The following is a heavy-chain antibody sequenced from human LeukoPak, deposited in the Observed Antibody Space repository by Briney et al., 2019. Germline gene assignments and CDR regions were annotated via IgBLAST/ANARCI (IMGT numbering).Heavy chain of an antibody. D-gene: IGHD6-13*01. V-gene: IGHV1-69*05. Sequence: SVKVSCKASGGTFSSYAISWVRQAPGQGLEWMGGIIPIFGTANYAQKFQGRVTMTTDTSTSTAYMELRSLRSDDTAVYYCARFPGIAAAGTLDYWGQGTLVTVSS. CDR3: ARFPGIAAAGTLDY. CDR2: IIPIFGTA. J-gene: IGHJ4*02. CDR1: GGTFSSYA.